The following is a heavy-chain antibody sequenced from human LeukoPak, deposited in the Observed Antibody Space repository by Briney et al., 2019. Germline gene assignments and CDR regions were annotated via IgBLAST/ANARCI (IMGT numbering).Heavy chain of an antibody. V-gene: IGHV1-2*02. Sequence: ASVKVSCKASGYTFTGYYMHWVRQAPGQGLEWMGWINPKSGGTNYAQKFQGRVTMTRDMSISTAYMELSRLRSDDTAVYYCARDGGYYYDSSGYYRPWGQGTLVTVSS. CDR2: INPKSGGT. J-gene: IGHJ5*02. CDR3: ARDGGYYYDSSGYYRP. CDR1: GYTFTGYY. D-gene: IGHD3-22*01.